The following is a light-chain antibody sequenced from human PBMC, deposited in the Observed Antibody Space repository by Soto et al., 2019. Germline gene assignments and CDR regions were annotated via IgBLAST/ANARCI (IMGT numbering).Light chain of an antibody. CDR1: QSVSMW. V-gene: IGKV1-5*01. J-gene: IGKJ1*01. CDR3: QQYNTYLTWT. Sequence: DTQMTQSPSTLSASVGDRVTITCRASQSVSMWLAWYQQKPGKTPRLLIYAASNLESGVPSRFSGSGSGTKFPLTINGLQPEDAATYYCQQYNTYLTWTFGQGTKVDIK. CDR2: AAS.